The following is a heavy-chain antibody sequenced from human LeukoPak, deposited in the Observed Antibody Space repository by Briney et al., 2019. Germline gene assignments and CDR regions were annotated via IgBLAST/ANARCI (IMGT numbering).Heavy chain of an antibody. CDR2: IYYSGST. V-gene: IGHV4-59*01. CDR3: ARSGYSYDSAVYWNFDL. CDR1: GGSLSSYY. D-gene: IGHD5-18*01. J-gene: IGHJ2*01. Sequence: SETLSLTCTVSGGSLSSYYWRWIRQPPGRGLEWIGYIYYSGSTNYNPSLKSRVTISVDMYKNRLSLRLTSVTAADTAVYYCARSGYSYDSAVYWNFDLWGRGTLVTVSS.